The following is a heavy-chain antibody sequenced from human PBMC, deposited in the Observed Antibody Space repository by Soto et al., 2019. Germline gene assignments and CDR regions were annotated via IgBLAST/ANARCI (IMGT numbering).Heavy chain of an antibody. V-gene: IGHV3-23*01. CDR1: GFTFSSYA. Sequence: HPGGSLRLSCAASGFTFSSYAMSWVRQAPGKGLEWVSAISGSGGSTYYADSVKGRFTISRDNSKNTLYLQMNSLRAEDTAVYYCAKSPHAWYVAFDSWGQGTLVTVSS. J-gene: IGHJ4*02. CDR3: AKSPHAWYVAFDS. CDR2: ISGSGGST. D-gene: IGHD6-13*01.